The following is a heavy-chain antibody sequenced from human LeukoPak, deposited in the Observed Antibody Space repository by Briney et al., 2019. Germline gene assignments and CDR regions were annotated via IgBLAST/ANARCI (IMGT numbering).Heavy chain of an antibody. D-gene: IGHD3-22*01. J-gene: IGHJ4*02. CDR2: ISAYNGNT. CDR1: GYTFTSYG. Sequence: ASVMVSCKASGYTFTSYGISWVRQAPGQGLEWMGWISAYNGNTNCAQKFQGRVTMTRDTSISTAYMELSRLRSDDTAVYYCARGSGGLHYYDSSGYPHWGQGTLVTVSS. CDR3: ARGSGGLHYYDSSGYPH. V-gene: IGHV1-18*01.